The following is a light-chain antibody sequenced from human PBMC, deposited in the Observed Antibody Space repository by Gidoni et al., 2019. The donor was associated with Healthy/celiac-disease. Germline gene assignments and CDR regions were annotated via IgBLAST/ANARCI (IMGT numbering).Light chain of an antibody. CDR1: QSVSSY. CDR2: DAS. Sequence: EIVLTQSPATLSLSPGERATLSCRASQSVSSYLAWYQQKPGQAPRRRIYDASNRATGIPARFSGSGSGTDFTLTISSLEPEDLAVYYCQQRSNWPPLTFGGGTKVEIK. CDR3: QQRSNWPPLT. J-gene: IGKJ4*01. V-gene: IGKV3-11*01.